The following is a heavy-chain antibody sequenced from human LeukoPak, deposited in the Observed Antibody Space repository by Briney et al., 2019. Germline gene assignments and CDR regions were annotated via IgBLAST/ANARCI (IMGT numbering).Heavy chain of an antibody. V-gene: IGHV3-49*04. CDR3: TTARNMVRGVIPLDY. D-gene: IGHD3-10*01. J-gene: IGHJ4*02. CDR1: GFTFGDYA. Sequence: GGSLRLSCTASGFTFGDYAMSWVRQAPGKGLEWVGFIRSKTYGGTAEYAASVKGRFTISRDDSKNTLYLQMNSLKTGDTAVYYCTTARNMVRGVIPLDYWGQGTLVTVSS. CDR2: IRSKTYGGTA.